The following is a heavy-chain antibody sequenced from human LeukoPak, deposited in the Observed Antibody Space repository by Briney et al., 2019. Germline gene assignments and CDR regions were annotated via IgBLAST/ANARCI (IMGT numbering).Heavy chain of an antibody. CDR3: ATGRYYDGSGYSLADS. D-gene: IGHD3-22*01. Sequence: PGRSLTLSCAASGFTFSTSPMHWVRQAPGKGLEWVSVISSDGSSKYYSDSVKGRFTISRDNSKNTLYQQMDSLRAEDTAVYYCATGRYYDGSGYSLADSWGQGTLVTVSS. CDR1: GFTFSTSP. CDR2: ISSDGSSK. J-gene: IGHJ4*02. V-gene: IGHV3-30-3*01.